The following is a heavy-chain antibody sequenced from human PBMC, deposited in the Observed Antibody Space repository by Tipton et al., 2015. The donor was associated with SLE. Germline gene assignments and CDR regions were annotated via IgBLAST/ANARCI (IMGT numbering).Heavy chain of an antibody. CDR3: ARVTELLWFGEARGWFDP. CDR2: INHSGST. Sequence: TLSLTCTVSDYSISSGYYWGWVRQAPGKGLEWIGEINHSGSTNYNPSLKSRVTISVDTSKNQFSLKLSSVTAADTAVYYCARVTELLWFGEARGWFDPWGQGTLVTVSS. CDR1: DYSISSGYY. J-gene: IGHJ5*02. V-gene: IGHV4-38-2*02. D-gene: IGHD3-10*01.